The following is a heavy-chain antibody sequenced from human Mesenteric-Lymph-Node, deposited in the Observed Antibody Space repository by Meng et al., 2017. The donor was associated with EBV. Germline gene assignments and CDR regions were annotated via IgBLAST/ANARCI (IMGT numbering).Heavy chain of an antibody. CDR3: VKKIEVGVTSGFDY. CDR1: GFTFSSYA. D-gene: IGHD1-26*01. J-gene: IGHJ4*02. CDR2: IGEKGNT. Sequence: EVQLVESGGGLVQPGGSLRLSCVASGFTFSSYAMRWIRQAPGKGLQWVSTIGEKGNTYYTDSVKGRFTISRDKSKNTLYLQMSSLKVEDTAVYYCVKKIEVGVTSGFDYWGQGTLVTVSS. V-gene: IGHV3-23*04.